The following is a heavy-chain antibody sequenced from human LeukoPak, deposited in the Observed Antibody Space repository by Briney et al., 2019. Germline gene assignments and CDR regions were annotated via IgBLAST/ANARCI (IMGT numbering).Heavy chain of an antibody. D-gene: IGHD5-24*01. J-gene: IGHJ3*02. CDR3: ARIRDGYNDAYDI. CDR1: GYTFTGYY. Sequence: ASVKVSCKASGYTFTGYYIHWVRQAPGQGLEWMGWISPNSGGTHYAQSFQGRVTMTRDTSITTAYMGLSSLRSEDTAVYYCARIRDGYNDAYDIWGQGTMVTVSS. V-gene: IGHV1-2*02. CDR2: ISPNSGGT.